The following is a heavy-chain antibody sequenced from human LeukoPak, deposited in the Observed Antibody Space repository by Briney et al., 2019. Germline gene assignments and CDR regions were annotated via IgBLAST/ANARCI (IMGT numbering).Heavy chain of an antibody. V-gene: IGHV1-69*05. CDR2: VIPIYGTP. J-gene: IGHJ6*02. CDR3: ARDHWGIVENGYDYFYYDMDV. CDR1: GGSFSTSG. D-gene: IGHD7-27*01. Sequence: SVKVSCKASGGSFSTSGFSWVRQAPGQGLEWMGGVIPIYGTPSYAQKFQGRVTITTDESTSTAYMELSSLRFEDTAVYYCARDHWGIVENGYDYFYYDMDVWGQGTTVTVSS.